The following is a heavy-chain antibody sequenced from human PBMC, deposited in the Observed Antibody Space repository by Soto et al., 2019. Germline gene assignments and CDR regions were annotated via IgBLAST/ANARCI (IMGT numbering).Heavy chain of an antibody. CDR3: ARDNYGSGSYYPFDY. Sequence: PSETLSLTCNVSGGSVSSVNAYWTWIRQPPGKGLEWIGYIFYRGSTSYNPSLRSRVSISMDTSKNQFSLTLSSVTAADTAVYYCARDNYGSGSYYPFDYWGPGTLVTVSS. J-gene: IGHJ4*02. CDR2: IFYRGST. CDR1: GGSVSSVNAY. V-gene: IGHV4-30-4*01. D-gene: IGHD3-10*01.